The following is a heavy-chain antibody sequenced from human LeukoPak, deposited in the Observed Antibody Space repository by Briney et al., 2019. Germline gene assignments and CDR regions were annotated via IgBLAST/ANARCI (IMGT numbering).Heavy chain of an antibody. Sequence: SETLSLTCAVSGGSFSAFFWRWIRQPPGKGLEWIGDVGHSGSADYNPSLKSRVTISVDTSKNQFSLKLSSVTAADTAVYYCARGSSLRFDPWGQGTLVTVSS. CDR3: ARGSSLRFDP. V-gene: IGHV4-34*01. CDR2: VGHSGSA. CDR1: GGSFSAFF. D-gene: IGHD6-6*01. J-gene: IGHJ5*02.